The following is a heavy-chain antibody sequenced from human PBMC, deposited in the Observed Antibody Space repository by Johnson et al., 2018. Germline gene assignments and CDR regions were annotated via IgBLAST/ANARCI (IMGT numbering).Heavy chain of an antibody. J-gene: IGHJ6*03. V-gene: IGHV4-34*01. CDR1: GGSFSGYY. Sequence: QVQLQQWGAGLLKPSETLSLTCAVYGGSFSGYYWSWIRQPPGKGLEWIGEINHSGSTNYNPSLKSRVTISVDTAKNQFSLKLSPGTAADPAVYYCARGGPYYYDSSGSRYYYYMDVWGKGTTVTVSS. CDR2: INHSGST. CDR3: ARGGPYYYDSSGSRYYYYMDV. D-gene: IGHD3-22*01.